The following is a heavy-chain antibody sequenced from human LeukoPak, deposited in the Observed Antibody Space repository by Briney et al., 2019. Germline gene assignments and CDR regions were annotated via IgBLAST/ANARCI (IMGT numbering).Heavy chain of an antibody. CDR1: GFTFRTYW. Sequence: GGSLRLSCAASGFTFRTYWMNWVRQAPGKGLVWVSRIESDGSSTSYADSVKGRFTISRDNAANTLYLQMNSLRAEDTAVYYCARDYSGDLFDSWGQGTLVTVSS. CDR3: ARDYSGDLFDS. CDR2: IESDGSST. D-gene: IGHD2-21*01. V-gene: IGHV3-74*01. J-gene: IGHJ4*02.